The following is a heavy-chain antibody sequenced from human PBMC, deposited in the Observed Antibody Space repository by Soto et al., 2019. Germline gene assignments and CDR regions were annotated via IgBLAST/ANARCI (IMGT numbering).Heavy chain of an antibody. CDR2: VFHTGTT. Sequence: QVQLQESGPGLVKPSGTLSLTCAVSGDSVSSPYWWCWVRQAPGKGLEWIGEVFHTGTTSYNPSLRSRVTISMGKSINQFSLDLSSVTAADTAVYYCARSAGWYAVHSWGPGTLVIVSS. CDR3: ARSAGWYAVHS. CDR1: GDSVSSPYW. J-gene: IGHJ4*02. V-gene: IGHV4-4*02. D-gene: IGHD6-19*01.